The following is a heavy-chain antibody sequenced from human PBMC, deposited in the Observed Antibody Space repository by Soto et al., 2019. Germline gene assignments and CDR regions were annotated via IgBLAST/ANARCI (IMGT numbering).Heavy chain of an antibody. V-gene: IGHV3-23*01. D-gene: IGHD2-15*01. CDR3: TKAFYGGGSCRTTD. CDR1: GFTFSSHT. CDR2: ISGSGGGT. Sequence: EVQLLESGGGLVQPGGSLRLSCAASGFTFSSHTMRWVRQAPGKGLEWVSAISGSGGGTYYADSVRGRFTISRDNSKNTVYLQMSSLRAEHTAVYYCTKAFYGGGSCRTTDWGQGTLVIVSS. J-gene: IGHJ4*02.